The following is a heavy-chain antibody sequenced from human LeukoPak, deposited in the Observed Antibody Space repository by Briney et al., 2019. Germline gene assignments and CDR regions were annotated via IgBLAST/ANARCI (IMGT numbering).Heavy chain of an antibody. CDR2: ISSSSTI. CDR1: GFTFSSYS. J-gene: IGHJ6*02. V-gene: IGHV3-48*02. CDR3: ARDHLEWSPPVGDYYGMDV. D-gene: IGHD3-3*01. Sequence: GGSLRLSCAASGFTFSSYSMNWVRQAPGKGLEWVSYISSSSTIYYADSVKGRFTISRDNAKNSLYLQMNSLRDEDTAVYYCARDHLEWSPPVGDYYGMDVWGQGTTVTVSS.